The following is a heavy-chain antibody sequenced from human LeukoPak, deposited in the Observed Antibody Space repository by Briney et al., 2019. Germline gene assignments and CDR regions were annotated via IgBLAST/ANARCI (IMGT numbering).Heavy chain of an antibody. CDR3: ARVRSPNWFDP. CDR1: GGSISSGGYY. Sequence: KTSQTLSLTCTVSGGSISSGGYYWSWIRQHPGKVLEWIGYIYYSGSTYYNPSLKSRVTISVDTSKNQFSLKLSSVTAADTAVYYCARVRSPNWFDPWGQGTLVTVSS. J-gene: IGHJ5*02. CDR2: IYYSGST. V-gene: IGHV4-31*03.